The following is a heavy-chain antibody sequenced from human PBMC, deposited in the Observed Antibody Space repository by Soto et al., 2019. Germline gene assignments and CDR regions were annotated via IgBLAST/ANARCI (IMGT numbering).Heavy chain of an antibody. V-gene: IGHV4-34*01. CDR2: INHSGST. J-gene: IGHJ3*02. CDR1: GGSFSGFY. D-gene: IGHD2-15*01. Sequence: PSETLSLTCAVYGGSFSGFYLSWIRQPPGKGLEWIGEINHSGSTSYSLSLKSRVTMSVDTSKNQFSLKLSSVTAADTAVYYCAGRYCSGGSCYLGAFDIWGQGTMVTVSS. CDR3: AGRYCSGGSCYLGAFDI.